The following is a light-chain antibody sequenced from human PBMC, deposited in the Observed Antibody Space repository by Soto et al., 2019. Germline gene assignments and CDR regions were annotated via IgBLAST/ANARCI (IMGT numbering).Light chain of an antibody. CDR1: SGSIASNY. CDR3: QSYDSSNVV. V-gene: IGLV6-57*02. Sequence: NFMLTQPHSVSESPGKTVTISCTGSSGSIASNYVQWYQQRPGSAPTTVIYEDNQRPSGVPERFSGSIDSSSNSASLTISGLNTEDEADYYCQSYDSSNVVFGGGTKLTVL. CDR2: EDN. J-gene: IGLJ2*01.